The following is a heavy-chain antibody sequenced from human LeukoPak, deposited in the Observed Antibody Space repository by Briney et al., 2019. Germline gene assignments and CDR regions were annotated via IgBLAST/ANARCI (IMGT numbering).Heavy chain of an antibody. D-gene: IGHD6-19*01. J-gene: IGHJ4*01. Sequence: SETLSLTCSVSSGSISSTSYYWGWLRQPPGKGLEWIGRIHYSGSTSYNPSLKSRVTISVDTSKNQFSLKLSFVTAADTAVYYCARYSSGWPFDYWGHGSLVTVSS. CDR2: IHYSGST. CDR1: SGSISSTSYY. CDR3: ARYSSGWPFDY. V-gene: IGHV4-39*01.